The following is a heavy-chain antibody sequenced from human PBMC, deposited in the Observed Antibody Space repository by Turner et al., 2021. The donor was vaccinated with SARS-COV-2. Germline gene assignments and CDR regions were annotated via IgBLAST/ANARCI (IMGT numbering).Heavy chain of an antibody. CDR3: ATDYAIVEATLLDY. J-gene: IGHJ4*02. CDR1: GYTLIELS. V-gene: IGHV1-24*01. Sequence: QVQLVQSGAEVKKPGASVKVSCKVSGYTLIELSMHWVRQAPGKGLEWMGGFDPEECETIYAQKFQGRVTMTEDTSTDTAYMELSSLRSEDTAVYYCATDYAIVEATLLDYWGQGTLVTVSS. D-gene: IGHD1-26*01. CDR2: FDPEECET.